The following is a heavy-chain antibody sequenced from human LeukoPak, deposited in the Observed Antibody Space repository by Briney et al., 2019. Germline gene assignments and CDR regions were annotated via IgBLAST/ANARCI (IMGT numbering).Heavy chain of an antibody. CDR3: ARGDEFLEWLLFDY. J-gene: IGHJ4*02. V-gene: IGHV1-18*01. Sequence: ASVKVSCKASGYTFTSYGISWVRQAPGQGPEWMGWISAYNGNTNYAQKLQGRVTMTTDTSTSTAYMELRSLRSDDTAVYYCARGDEFLEWLLFDYWGQGTLVTVSS. CDR2: ISAYNGNT. CDR1: GYTFTSYG. D-gene: IGHD3-3*01.